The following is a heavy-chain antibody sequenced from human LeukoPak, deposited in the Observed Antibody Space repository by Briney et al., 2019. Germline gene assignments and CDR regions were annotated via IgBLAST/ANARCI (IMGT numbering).Heavy chain of an antibody. CDR2: IYIRGSTSGST. Sequence: PSETLSLTCTVSGGSISNYYWSWIRQPAGKGLEWIGRIYIRGSTSGSTDYNPSLKSRVTMSVDTSRNQFSLKVNSVTAADTAVYYCARFRGYKEALDMWGQGTMVTVSS. D-gene: IGHD3-10*01. CDR1: GGSISNYY. J-gene: IGHJ3*02. CDR3: ARFRGYKEALDM. V-gene: IGHV4-4*07.